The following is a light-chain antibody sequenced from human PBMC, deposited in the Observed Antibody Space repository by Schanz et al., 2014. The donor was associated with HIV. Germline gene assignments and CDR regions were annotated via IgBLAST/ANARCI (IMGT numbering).Light chain of an antibody. Sequence: QSALTQPASVSGSPGQSITISCTGTSSDVGSYNLVSWYQQHPGQAPKLMIYEVSKRPSGISNRFSGSKSGNTASLTVSGLQAEDEADYYCSSHAGGNNYVFGSGTKVTVL. V-gene: IGLV2-14*02. CDR3: SSHAGGNNYV. CDR1: SSDVGSYNL. J-gene: IGLJ1*01. CDR2: EVS.